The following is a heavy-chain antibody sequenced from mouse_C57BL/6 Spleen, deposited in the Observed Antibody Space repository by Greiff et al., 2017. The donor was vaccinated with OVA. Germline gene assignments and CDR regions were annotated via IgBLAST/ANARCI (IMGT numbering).Heavy chain of an antibody. CDR3: ARPSYYGSSYGYFDV. J-gene: IGHJ1*03. Sequence: EVKLVESGGGLVKPGGSLKLSCAASGFTFSDYGMHWVRQAPEKGLEWVAYISSGSSTIYYADTVKDRFTISRDNAKNTLFLQMTSLRSEDTAMYYCARPSYYGSSYGYFDVWGTGTTVTVSS. CDR1: GFTFSDYG. CDR2: ISSGSSTI. D-gene: IGHD1-1*01. V-gene: IGHV5-17*01.